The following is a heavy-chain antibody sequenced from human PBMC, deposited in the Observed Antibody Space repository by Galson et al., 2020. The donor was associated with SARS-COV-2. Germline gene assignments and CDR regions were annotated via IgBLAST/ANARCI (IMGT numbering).Heavy chain of an antibody. V-gene: IGHV3-30*04. Sequence: GGSLRLSCAASGFTFFSYAINWVRQAPGKGLEWVAVISYDGSEQYYGDSVKGRFTISRDNYRNSLYLQLESLRPEDTAVYYCARSGPSLAGTMGAFDIWGQGTMVTVSS. CDR2: ISYDGSEQ. J-gene: IGHJ3*02. D-gene: IGHD6-19*01. CDR3: ARSGPSLAGTMGAFDI. CDR1: GFTFFSYA.